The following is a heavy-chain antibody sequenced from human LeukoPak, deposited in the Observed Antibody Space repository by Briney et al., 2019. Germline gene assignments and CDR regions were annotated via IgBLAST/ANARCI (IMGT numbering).Heavy chain of an antibody. D-gene: IGHD2-15*01. Sequence: GESLKISCKGSGYRFTNYWIAWVRQMPGKGLEWMGIIYPGDSDTRYSPSFQGQVTISADKSISTAYLQWSSLKASDTAMYYCARPSYCSGGSCHYYYGMDVWGQGTTVTVSS. V-gene: IGHV5-51*01. CDR3: ARPSYCSGGSCHYYYGMDV. J-gene: IGHJ6*02. CDR1: GYRFTNYW. CDR2: IYPGDSDT.